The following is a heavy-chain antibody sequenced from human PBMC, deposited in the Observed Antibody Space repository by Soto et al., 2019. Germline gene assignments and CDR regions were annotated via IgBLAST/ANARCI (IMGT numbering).Heavy chain of an antibody. Sequence: GGSLRLSCAASGFTFSGYAMHWVRQAPGKGLEWVAVISYDGSNKYYADSVKGRFTISRDNSKNTLYLQMNSLRAEDTAVYYCARDRRYSSGPHGSRYYYYYGMDVWGQGTTVTVSS. CDR2: ISYDGSNK. CDR1: GFTFSGYA. V-gene: IGHV3-30-3*01. CDR3: ARDRRYSSGPHGSRYYYYYGMDV. D-gene: IGHD6-19*01. J-gene: IGHJ6*02.